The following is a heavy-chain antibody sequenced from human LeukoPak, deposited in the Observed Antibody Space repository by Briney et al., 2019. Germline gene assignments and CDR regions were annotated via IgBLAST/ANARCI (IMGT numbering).Heavy chain of an antibody. J-gene: IGHJ6*03. CDR2: IYSGGST. CDR3: AKDVTTTYYYYYQYMDV. V-gene: IGHV3-53*05. CDR1: GFTASSNY. Sequence: GGSLRLSCAASGFTASSNYMSWVRQAPGKGLEWVSVIYSGGSTYYADSVKGRFTISRDNSKNTLYLQMNSLRAEGAAVYYCAKDVTTTYYYYYQYMDVWGKGTTVTVSS. D-gene: IGHD1-1*01.